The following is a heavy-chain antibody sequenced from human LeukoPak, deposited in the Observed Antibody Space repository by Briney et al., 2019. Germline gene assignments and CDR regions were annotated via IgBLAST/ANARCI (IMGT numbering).Heavy chain of an antibody. V-gene: IGHV3-21*01. CDR3: ARDGGRGYSGYDHYYYYYGMDV. CDR2: IGSSSSYI. D-gene: IGHD5-12*01. J-gene: IGHJ6*02. Sequence: GGSLRLSCAASGFTFSSYSMNWVRQAPGKGLEWVSSIGSSSSYIYYADSVKGRFTISRGNAKNSLYLQMNSLRAEDTAMYYCARDGGRGYSGYDHYYYYYGMDVWGQGTTVTASS. CDR1: GFTFSSYS.